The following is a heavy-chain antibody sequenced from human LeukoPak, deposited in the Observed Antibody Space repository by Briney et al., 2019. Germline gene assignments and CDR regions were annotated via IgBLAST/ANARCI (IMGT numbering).Heavy chain of an antibody. Sequence: GGPLRLSCEASGFSFSSYGMHWVRQAPGKGLEWVAVISYDGSNKYYVDSVKGRFTVSRDNSKNTLYVQMNSLRAEDTAVYYCAKEALVTGYSSSLGSWGQGTLVTVSS. CDR1: GFSFSSYG. CDR2: ISYDGSNK. CDR3: AKEALVTGYSSSLGS. D-gene: IGHD6-13*01. J-gene: IGHJ4*02. V-gene: IGHV3-30*18.